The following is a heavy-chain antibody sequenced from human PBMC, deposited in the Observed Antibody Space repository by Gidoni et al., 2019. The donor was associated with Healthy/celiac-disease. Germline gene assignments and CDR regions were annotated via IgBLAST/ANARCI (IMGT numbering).Heavy chain of an antibody. CDR2: IVVGSGNT. J-gene: IGHJ6*02. D-gene: IGHD6-25*01. Sequence: QMQLVQSGPEVKKPGTSVKVSCKASGFTFTSSAVQWVRQARGQRLEWIGWIVVGSGNTNYAQKFQERVTITRDMSTSTAYMELSSLRSEDTAVYYCAASDQTDLAAAYYYYGMDVWGQGTTVTVSS. CDR3: AASDQTDLAAAYYYYGMDV. CDR1: GFTFTSSA. V-gene: IGHV1-58*01.